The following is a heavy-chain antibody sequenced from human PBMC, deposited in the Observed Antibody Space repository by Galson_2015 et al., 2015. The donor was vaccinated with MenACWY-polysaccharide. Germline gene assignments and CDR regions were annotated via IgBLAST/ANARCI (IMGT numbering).Heavy chain of an antibody. V-gene: IGHV3-23*01. CDR1: GFTFSSYA. Sequence: SLRLSCAASGFTFSSYAMSWVRQAPGKGLEWVSAISGSGGSTYYADSVKGRFTISRDNSKNTLYLQMNSLRAEDTAVYYCAKAPIGFLEWPRHWFDPWGQGTLVTVSS. CDR3: AKAPIGFLEWPRHWFDP. CDR2: ISGSGGST. J-gene: IGHJ5*02. D-gene: IGHD3-3*01.